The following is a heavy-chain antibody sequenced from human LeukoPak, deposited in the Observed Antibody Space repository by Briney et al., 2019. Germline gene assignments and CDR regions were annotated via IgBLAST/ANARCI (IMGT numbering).Heavy chain of an antibody. CDR1: GFTFDDYA. D-gene: IGHD3-10*01. CDR3: AKDLWFGELAPITPWFDP. J-gene: IGHJ5*02. Sequence: GGSLRLSCAASGFTFDDYAMHWVRQAPGKGLEWVSGISWNSGSIGYADSVKGRFTISRDNAKNSLYLQMNSLRAEDTALYYCAKDLWFGELAPITPWFDPWGQGTLVTVSS. CDR2: ISWNSGSI. V-gene: IGHV3-9*01.